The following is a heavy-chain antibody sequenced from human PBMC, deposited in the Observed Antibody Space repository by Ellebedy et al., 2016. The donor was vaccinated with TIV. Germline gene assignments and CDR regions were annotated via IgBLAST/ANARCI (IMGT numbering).Heavy chain of an antibody. CDR1: GDSVSSNSAA. V-gene: IGHV6-1*01. J-gene: IGHJ4*02. CDR2: TYYRSKWSN. D-gene: IGHD7-27*01. CDR3: ARTGDRGRAFDY. Sequence: SQTLSLTCXISGDSVSSNSAAWNWIRQSPSRGLEWLGRTYYRSKWSNDYAVSVKSRMTINPDTSKNHFSLQLNSVTPEDTAVYYCARTGDRGRAFDYWGQGTLVTVSS.